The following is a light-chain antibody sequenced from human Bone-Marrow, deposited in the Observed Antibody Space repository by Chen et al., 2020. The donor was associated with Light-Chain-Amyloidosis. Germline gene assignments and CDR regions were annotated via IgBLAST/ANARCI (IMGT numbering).Light chain of an antibody. CDR3: QQYGSSPWT. CDR1: QTVNSNY. Sequence: EIVLTQSPGTLSLSTGERATLSCRASQTVNSNYLAWFQQKAGQAPRLLIYGAYSRATDIPDRFSGSGSGTDFTLTINRLEPEDFAVYYCQQYGSSPWTFGQGTKVEIK. V-gene: IGKV3-20*01. J-gene: IGKJ1*01. CDR2: GAY.